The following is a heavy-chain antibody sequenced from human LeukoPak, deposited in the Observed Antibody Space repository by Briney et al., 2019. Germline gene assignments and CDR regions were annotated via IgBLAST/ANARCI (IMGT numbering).Heavy chain of an antibody. CDR1: GFTFDDYA. V-gene: IGHV3-9*01. CDR2: ISWNSGSI. CDR3: AKSFDYYGMDV. Sequence: GGSLRLSCAASGFTFDDYAVHWVRQAPGKGLEWVSGISWNSGSIGYADSVKGLFTISRDNAKNSLYLQMNSLRAEDTALYYCAKSFDYYGMDVWGQGTTVTVSS. J-gene: IGHJ6*02.